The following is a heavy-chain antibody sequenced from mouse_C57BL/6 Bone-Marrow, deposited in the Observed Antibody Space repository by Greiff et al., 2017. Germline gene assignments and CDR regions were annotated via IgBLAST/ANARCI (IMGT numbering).Heavy chain of an antibody. D-gene: IGHD2-2*01. V-gene: IGHV1-64*01. CDR1: GYTFTSYW. CDR2: IHPNSGST. CDR3: ARKKIEIYYGYDYYAMDY. Sequence: VQLQQPGAELVKPGASVKLSCKASGYTFTSYWMHWVKQRPGQGLEWIGMIHPNSGSTNYNEKFKSKATLTVDKSSSTAYMQLSSLTSEDSAVYYCARKKIEIYYGYDYYAMDYWGQGTTLTVSS. J-gene: IGHJ4*01.